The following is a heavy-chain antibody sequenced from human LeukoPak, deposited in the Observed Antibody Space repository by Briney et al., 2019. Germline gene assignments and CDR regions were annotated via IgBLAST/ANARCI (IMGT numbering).Heavy chain of an antibody. D-gene: IGHD4-17*01. Sequence: GASVKVSCKASGYTFTSNGISWVRQAPGQGLEWVGWISTYNGNTNYAQKFQGRVTMTTDTSTSTAYMELRSLRSDDTAVYYCARLSEDDYGDYYYFDYWGQGTLVTVSS. J-gene: IGHJ4*02. CDR2: ISTYNGNT. CDR1: GYTFTSNG. CDR3: ARLSEDDYGDYYYFDY. V-gene: IGHV1-18*01.